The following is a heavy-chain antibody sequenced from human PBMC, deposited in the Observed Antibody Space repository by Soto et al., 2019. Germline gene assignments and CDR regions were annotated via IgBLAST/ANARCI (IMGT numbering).Heavy chain of an antibody. Sequence: ASVKVSCKASGYTFTVYYMHGVLRSPVQWLEWMGWINPNSGGTNYAQKFQGWVTMTRDTSISTAYMELSRLRSDDTAVYYCARARILAAAGKGNWFDPWGQGTLVTVSS. D-gene: IGHD6-13*01. V-gene: IGHV1-2*04. J-gene: IGHJ5*02. CDR1: GYTFTVYY. CDR3: ARARILAAAGKGNWFDP. CDR2: INPNSGGT.